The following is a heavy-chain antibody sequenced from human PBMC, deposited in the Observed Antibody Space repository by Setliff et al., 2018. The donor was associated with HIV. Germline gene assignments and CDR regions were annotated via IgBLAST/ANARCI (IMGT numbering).Heavy chain of an antibody. CDR2: IIPIFGTA. D-gene: IGHD1-26*01. CDR3: ARASSGGSYSGYFDY. J-gene: IGHJ4*02. Sequence: ASVKVSCKASGDPFSSYAISWVRQAPGQGLEWMGGIIPIFGTANYAQKFQGRVTITTDESTSTAYMELGSLRSEDTAVYYCARASSGGSYSGYFDYWGQGTLVTVSS. CDR1: GDPFSSYA. V-gene: IGHV1-69*05.